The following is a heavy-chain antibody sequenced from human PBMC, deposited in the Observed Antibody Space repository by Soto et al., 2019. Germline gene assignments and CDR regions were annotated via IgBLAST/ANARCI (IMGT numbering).Heavy chain of an antibody. J-gene: IGHJ4*02. D-gene: IGHD3-10*01. Sequence: QVQLQESGPGLVKPSQTLSLTCTVSGGSITSGGYYWGWIRQHPGKGLEWLGYIYDSGSTFYNPSLKSRITLSVDTSKNQFSLKLSSVTVADTAVYFCARKQAGYFYGIDYWGQGTLVTVSS. CDR3: ARKQAGYFYGIDY. CDR2: IYDSGST. CDR1: GGSITSGGYY. V-gene: IGHV4-31*03.